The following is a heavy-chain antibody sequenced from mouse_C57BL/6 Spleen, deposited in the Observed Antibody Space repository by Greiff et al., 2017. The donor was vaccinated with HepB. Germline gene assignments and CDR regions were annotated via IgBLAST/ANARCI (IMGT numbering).Heavy chain of an antibody. J-gene: IGHJ2*01. D-gene: IGHD1-1*01. V-gene: IGHV5-17*01. CDR2: ISSGSSTI. CDR3: AKGDYYGSSFDY. CDR1: GFTFSDYG. Sequence: DVMLVESGGGLVKPGGSLKLSCAASGFTFSDYGMHWVRQAPEKGLEWVAYISSGSSTIYYADTVKGRFTISRDNAKNTLFLQMTSLRSEDTAMYYCAKGDYYGSSFDYWGQGTTLTVSS.